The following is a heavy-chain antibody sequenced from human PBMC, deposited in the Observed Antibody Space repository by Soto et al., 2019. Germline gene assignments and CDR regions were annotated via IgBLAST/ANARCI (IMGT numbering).Heavy chain of an antibody. CDR2: IIPIFGTA. V-gene: IGHV1-69*13. CDR3: ARDLRTTVTTDYHHGMDV. D-gene: IGHD4-17*01. J-gene: IGHJ6*02. CDR1: GGTFSSYA. Sequence: SVKVSCKASGGTFSSYAISWVRQAPGQGLERMGGIIPIFGTANYAQKFQGRVTITADESTSTAYMELSSLRSEDTAVYYCARDLRTTVTTDYHHGMDVWGQGTTVTVSS.